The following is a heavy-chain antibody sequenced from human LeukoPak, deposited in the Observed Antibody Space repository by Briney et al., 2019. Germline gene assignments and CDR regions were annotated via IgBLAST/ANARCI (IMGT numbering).Heavy chain of an antibody. CDR3: AKNRVETPYYYYYYMDV. J-gene: IGHJ6*03. CDR2: ISGSGGST. V-gene: IGHV3-23*01. CDR1: GFTFSSYA. D-gene: IGHD3-10*01. Sequence: GGSLRLSCAASGFTFSSYAMSWDSQAPGKGLEWVSAISGSGGSTYYADSVKGRFTISRYNSKNTLYLQMNSLRAEDTAVYYCAKNRVETPYYYYYYMDVWGKGTTVTVSS.